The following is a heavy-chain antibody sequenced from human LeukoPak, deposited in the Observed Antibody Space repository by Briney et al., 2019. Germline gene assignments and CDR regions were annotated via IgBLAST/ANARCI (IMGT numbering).Heavy chain of an antibody. J-gene: IGHJ5*02. CDR2: IYYSGST. V-gene: IGHV4-31*03. D-gene: IGHD3-3*01. CDR3: ARGYYDFWSGYYTLSWFDP. Sequence: SSETLSLTCTVSGGSISSGGYYWSWIRQHPGKGLEWIGYIYYSGSTYYNPSLKSRVTISVDTSKNQFSLKLSSVTAADTAVYYCARGYYDFWSGYYTLSWFDPWGQGTLVTVSS. CDR1: GGSISSGGYY.